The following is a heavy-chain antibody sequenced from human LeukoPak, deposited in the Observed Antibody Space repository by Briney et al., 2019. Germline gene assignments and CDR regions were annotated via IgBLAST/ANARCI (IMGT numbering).Heavy chain of an antibody. CDR1: GYSFTSYW. CDR2: IYPGDSDT. Sequence: GESLKISCKGSGYSFTSYWIGWVRQMPGKGLEWMGIIYPGDSDTRYSPSFQGQVTISADKSISTAYLQWSSLKASDTAMYYCARLEARIFKARDGWFDPWGQGTLVTVSS. V-gene: IGHV5-51*01. D-gene: IGHD2-15*01. CDR3: ARLEARIFKARDGWFDP. J-gene: IGHJ5*02.